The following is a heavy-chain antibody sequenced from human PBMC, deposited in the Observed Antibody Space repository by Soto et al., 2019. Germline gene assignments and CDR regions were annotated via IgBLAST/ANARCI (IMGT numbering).Heavy chain of an antibody. J-gene: IGHJ4*02. Sequence: EVQLVDSGGGLVQPGGSLRLSCAASGFTFKNYGMNWVRQAPGKGLEWVSYISSSSTTIYYADSVKGRFTISRDNAKNSLYRQMNDLGDEDTAVYYCTKEGGAGSCYFLPFDYWGQGTLGTVSS. CDR1: GFTFKNYG. CDR2: ISSSSTTI. D-gene: IGHD2-15*01. V-gene: IGHV3-48*02. CDR3: TKEGGAGSCYFLPFDY.